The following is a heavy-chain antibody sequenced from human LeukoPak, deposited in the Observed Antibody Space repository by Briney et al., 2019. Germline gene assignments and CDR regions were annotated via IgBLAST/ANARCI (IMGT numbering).Heavy chain of an antibody. Sequence: GGSLRLSCAASGFTFSSYAMSWVRQAPGKGLEWVSAISGSGGSTYYADSVKGRFTIPRDNSKNTLYLQMNSLRAEDTAVYYSAKEKRQLLWFGELFVWGQGTLVTVSS. D-gene: IGHD3-10*01. CDR2: ISGSGGST. CDR3: AKEKRQLLWFGELFV. J-gene: IGHJ4*02. V-gene: IGHV3-23*01. CDR1: GFTFSSYA.